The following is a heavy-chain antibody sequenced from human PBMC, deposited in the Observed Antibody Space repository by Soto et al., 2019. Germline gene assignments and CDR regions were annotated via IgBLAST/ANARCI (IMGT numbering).Heavy chain of an antibody. CDR3: ARGRATVVAATRGLYYFDY. D-gene: IGHD2-15*01. V-gene: IGHV4-31*03. CDR1: GGSISSGGYY. CDR2: IYYSGST. Sequence: QVQLQESGPGLVKPSQTLSLTCTVSGGSISSGGYYWSWIRQHPGKGLEWIGYIYYSGSTYYNPSLKSRVTKSVDTSKNQFSLKLSSVTAADTAVYYCARGRATVVAATRGLYYFDYWGQGTLVTVSS. J-gene: IGHJ4*02.